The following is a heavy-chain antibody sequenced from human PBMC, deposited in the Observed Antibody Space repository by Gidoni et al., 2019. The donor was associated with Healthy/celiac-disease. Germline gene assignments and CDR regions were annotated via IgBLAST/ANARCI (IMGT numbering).Heavy chain of an antibody. CDR1: GFTVSSNA. J-gene: IGHJ4*02. Sequence: EVQMLESGGGLVLPGGSMRLSCAASGFTVSSNAVSWVRQAPAKGLEWVPAIRASGGRTSYADPVKGRSTISRDNSKNTLYLQMNSLRAEDTAVYYCAKLTRITMIVVVITRVDYWGQGTLVTVSS. D-gene: IGHD3-22*01. CDR2: IRASGGRT. CDR3: AKLTRITMIVVVITRVDY. V-gene: IGHV3-23*01.